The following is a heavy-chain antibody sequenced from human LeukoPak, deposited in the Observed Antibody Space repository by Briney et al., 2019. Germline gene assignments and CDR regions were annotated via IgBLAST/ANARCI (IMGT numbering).Heavy chain of an antibody. CDR3: ARNPTYYDFWSGYYIGYYYYGMDV. D-gene: IGHD3-3*01. CDR2: MNPNSGNT. V-gene: IGHV1-8*01. CDR1: GYTFTSYD. J-gene: IGHJ6*02. Sequence: GASVKVSCKASGYTFTSYDINWVRQATGQGLEWMGWMNPNSGNTGYAQKFQGRVTMTRNTSISTAYMELSGLRSEDTAVYYCARNPTYYDFWSGYYIGYYYYGMDVWGQGTTVTVSS.